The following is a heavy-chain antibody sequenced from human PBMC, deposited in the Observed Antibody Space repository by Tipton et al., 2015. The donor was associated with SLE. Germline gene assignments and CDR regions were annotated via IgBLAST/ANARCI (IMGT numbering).Heavy chain of an antibody. J-gene: IGHJ2*01. D-gene: IGHD2-8*02. CDR1: GDSIGRSGYY. CDR3: ASRGSLGFCSGGICFDWYFDL. Sequence: TLSLTCTVYGDSIGRSGYYWGWIRQPPGKGLEWIGSICYTGTTNYSPSLKSRVTISLDTSKNQFSLKLSSVNAADTALYYCASRGSLGFCSGGICFDWYFDLWGLGTLVTVSS. CDR2: ICYTGTT. V-gene: IGHV4-39*07.